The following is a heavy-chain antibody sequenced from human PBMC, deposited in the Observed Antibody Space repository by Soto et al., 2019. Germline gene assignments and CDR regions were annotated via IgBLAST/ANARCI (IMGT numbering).Heavy chain of an antibody. J-gene: IGHJ3*01. Sequence: TLSLTCAISGDSVSSDITSWNWIRQSPSRGLEWLGRTYYRSKWFHDYAASVKSRITINPDTSKNQFSLELNSMTPEDTAVYYCARGNALDVWGQGTGVTVSS. CDR3: ARGNALDV. D-gene: IGHD3-10*01. V-gene: IGHV6-1*01. CDR2: TYYRSKWFH. CDR1: GDSVSSDITS.